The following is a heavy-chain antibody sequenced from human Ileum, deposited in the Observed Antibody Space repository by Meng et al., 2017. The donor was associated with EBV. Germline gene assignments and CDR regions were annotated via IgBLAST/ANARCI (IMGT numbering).Heavy chain of an antibody. V-gene: IGHV4-61*01. Sequence: QVQLQESGPGPVKPSEALSHTCTVSGGSVSSDHSFWTWIRQPPGKGLEWIGYMSYSGSTNYSPPLESRVTISVDTSKNQFSLKLSSVTAADTAVYYCAGDPHSGSPHWGQGTLVTVSS. CDR1: GGSVSSDHSF. CDR2: MSYSGST. CDR3: AGDPHSGSPH. D-gene: IGHD1-26*01. J-gene: IGHJ4*02.